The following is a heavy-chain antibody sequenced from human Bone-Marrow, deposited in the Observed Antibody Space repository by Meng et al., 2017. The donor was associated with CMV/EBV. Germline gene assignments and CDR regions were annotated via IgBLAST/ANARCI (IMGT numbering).Heavy chain of an antibody. V-gene: IGHV4-39*01. CDR2: IYYSGST. Sequence: SETLSLTCTVSGGSISSSSYYWGWIRQPPGKGLEWIGSIYYSGSTYYNPSLKSRVTISVDTSKNQFSLKLSSVTAADTAVYYCAIQPFGYSSSWYYFDYWGQGTLVTVSS. CDR3: AIQPFGYSSSWYYFDY. J-gene: IGHJ4*02. CDR1: GGSISSSSYY. D-gene: IGHD6-13*01.